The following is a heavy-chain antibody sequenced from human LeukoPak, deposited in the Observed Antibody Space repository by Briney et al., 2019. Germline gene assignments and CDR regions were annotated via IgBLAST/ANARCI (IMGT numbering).Heavy chain of an antibody. J-gene: IGHJ4*02. CDR1: GFTFSSYG. Sequence: PGGSLRLSCAASGFTFSSYGMHWVRQAPGKGLEWVAVISYDGSNKYYADSVKGRFTISRDNSKNTLYLQMNSLRAEDTAVYYCARGGATTKNAGFDYWGQGTLVTVSS. V-gene: IGHV3-30*19. CDR2: ISYDGSNK. CDR3: ARGGATTKNAGFDY. D-gene: IGHD1-26*01.